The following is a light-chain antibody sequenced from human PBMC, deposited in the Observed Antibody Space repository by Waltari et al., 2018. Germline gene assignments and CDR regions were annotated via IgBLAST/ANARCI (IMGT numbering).Light chain of an antibody. V-gene: IGKV1-5*03. CDR1: QTITNW. Sequence: DIQMTQSPSTLSASVGARVTITCRASQTITNWLAWYQQKPGEAPKLLIYKASTLDMGVPSRFSGSGSGTEFTLTISSLQPDDFATYYCQQYDNYPYTFGQGTKLEIK. CDR2: KAS. J-gene: IGKJ2*01. CDR3: QQYDNYPYT.